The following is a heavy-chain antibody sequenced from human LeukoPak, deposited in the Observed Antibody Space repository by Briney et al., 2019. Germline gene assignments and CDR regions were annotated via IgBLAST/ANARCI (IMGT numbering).Heavy chain of an antibody. J-gene: IGHJ4*02. Sequence: SETLSLTCTVSGGSFSSSYYWGWIRQPPGKGLEWIGSIYYSGSTYYNPSLKSRVTISVDTSKNQFSLKLSSVTAADTAVYYCARANDFWSGYYTHDFDYWGQGTLVTVSS. V-gene: IGHV4-39*01. CDR2: IYYSGST. CDR3: ARANDFWSGYYTHDFDY. CDR1: GGSFSSSYY. D-gene: IGHD3-3*01.